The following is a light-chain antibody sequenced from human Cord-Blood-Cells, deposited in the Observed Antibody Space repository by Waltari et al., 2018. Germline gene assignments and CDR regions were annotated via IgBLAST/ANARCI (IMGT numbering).Light chain of an antibody. J-gene: IGLJ2*01. CDR1: SSDVGGYDY. CDR3: CSYAGSYTWV. V-gene: IGLV2-11*01. Sequence: QSALTQPRSVSGSPGQSVTISCTGTSSDVGGYDYVSWYQQHPGKAPKLMIYDVSKRPFGVPDSFSGSQSGNTASLTISGLQAEDEADYYCCSYAGSYTWVFGGGTKLTVL. CDR2: DVS.